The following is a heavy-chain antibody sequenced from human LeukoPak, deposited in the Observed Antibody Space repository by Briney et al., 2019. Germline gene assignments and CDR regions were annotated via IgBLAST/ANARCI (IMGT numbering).Heavy chain of an antibody. CDR2: ISSSSSTI. CDR3: ARDAAKSGSPDDAFDI. Sequence: GGSLRLSCAASGFTFSSYSMNWVRQAPGKGLEWVSYISSSSSTIYYADSVKGRFTISRDNAKNSLYLQMNSLRAEDTAVYYCARDAAKSGSPDDAFDIWGQGTMVTVSS. J-gene: IGHJ3*02. CDR1: GFTFSSYS. V-gene: IGHV3-48*01. D-gene: IGHD1-26*01.